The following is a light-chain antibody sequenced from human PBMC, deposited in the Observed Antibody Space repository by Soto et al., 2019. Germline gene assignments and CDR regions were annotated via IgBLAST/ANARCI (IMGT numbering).Light chain of an antibody. Sequence: DIQMTQSPSSLSASVGDRVTITCRASQSIRSYLNWYQQKPGKAPKLLIYAASSLQSGVPSRFSGSGSGTDFTLTISSLQPEDFAPYYCQQSYSTPPTFGQGTKLEIK. CDR2: AAS. CDR3: QQSYSTPPT. V-gene: IGKV1-39*01. J-gene: IGKJ2*01. CDR1: QSIRSY.